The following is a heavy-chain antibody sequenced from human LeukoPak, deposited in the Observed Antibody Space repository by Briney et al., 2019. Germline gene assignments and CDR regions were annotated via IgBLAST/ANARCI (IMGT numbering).Heavy chain of an antibody. D-gene: IGHD1-26*01. CDR3: ARDPGGGSYLYFDY. Sequence: ASVKVSCKASGYTFTSYYMHWVRQAPGQGLEWMGLINPSGSSTSYAQKFQGRLSLTRDMSTSTDYMELSSLRSEDTAVYYCARDPGGGSYLYFDYWGQGTLVTVSS. CDR2: INPSGSST. V-gene: IGHV1-46*01. J-gene: IGHJ4*02. CDR1: GYTFTSYY.